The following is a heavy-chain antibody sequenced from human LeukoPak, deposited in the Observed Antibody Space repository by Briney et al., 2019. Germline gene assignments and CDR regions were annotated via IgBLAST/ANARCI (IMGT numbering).Heavy chain of an antibody. D-gene: IGHD1-26*01. CDR2: ISSSGSSI. Sequence: GGSLRLSCAASGFTFSDYYMCWIRQAPGKGLEWVSYISSSGSSISYADSVKGRFTISRDNAKNSLYLQMNSLRAEDTAVYYCARWAGAILTDYWGQGTLVTVSS. CDR1: GFTFSDYY. CDR3: ARWAGAILTDY. V-gene: IGHV3-11*04. J-gene: IGHJ4*02.